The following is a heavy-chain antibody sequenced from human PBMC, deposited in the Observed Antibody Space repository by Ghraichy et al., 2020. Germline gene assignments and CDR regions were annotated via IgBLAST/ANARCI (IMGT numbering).Heavy chain of an antibody. D-gene: IGHD6-6*01. CDR1: GFTFSSYA. V-gene: IGHV3-23*01. J-gene: IGHJ4*02. CDR3: AKEVVEYSSSPPLA. Sequence: GGSLRLSCAASGFTFSSYAMSWVRQAPGKGLEWVSAISGGGGSTYYADSVKGRFTISRDNSKNTLYLQMNSLGAEDTAVYYCAKEVVEYSSSPPLAWGQGTLVTVSS. CDR2: ISGGGGST.